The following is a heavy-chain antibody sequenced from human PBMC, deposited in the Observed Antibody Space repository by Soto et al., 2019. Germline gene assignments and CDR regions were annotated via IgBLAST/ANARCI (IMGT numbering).Heavy chain of an antibody. D-gene: IGHD2-2*01. CDR2: TYYRSKWYN. CDR1: GDSVSSNSAA. Sequence: SQTLSLTCAISGDSVSSNSAAWNWIRQSPSRGLEWLGRTYYRSKWYNDYAVSVKSRMTINPDTSKNQFSLQLNSVTTEDTAVYYCARDREYQLLYYYYYGMDVWGQGTTVTVSS. CDR3: ARDREYQLLYYYYYGMDV. J-gene: IGHJ6*02. V-gene: IGHV6-1*01.